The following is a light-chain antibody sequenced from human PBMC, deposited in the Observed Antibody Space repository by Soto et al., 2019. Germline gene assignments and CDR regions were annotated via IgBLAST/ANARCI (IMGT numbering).Light chain of an antibody. Sequence: IQMTQSPSSLSASVGDRITITCQASQDINKYLNWYQQKLGKAPKLLIYDASNLQRGVPSRFSGSGSGTHFSLSISSLQPEDIATYYCQQSENGPLTFGGGTKVDIK. J-gene: IGKJ4*01. CDR1: QDINKY. CDR3: QQSENGPLT. CDR2: DAS. V-gene: IGKV1-33*01.